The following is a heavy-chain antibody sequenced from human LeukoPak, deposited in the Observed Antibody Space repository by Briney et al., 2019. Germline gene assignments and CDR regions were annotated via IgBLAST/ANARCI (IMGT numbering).Heavy chain of an antibody. CDR1: GYAYTTSV. Sequence: ASVKVSCKASGYAYTTSVISWVRQAPGQGLEWMGWISAYNGNTKYAQKLQGRVTMTTDTSTSTAYMELKSLRPDDTAVYYCARDQMGGSYYGYFQHWGQGTLVTVSS. J-gene: IGHJ1*01. CDR2: ISAYNGNT. D-gene: IGHD1-26*01. CDR3: ARDQMGGSYYGYFQH. V-gene: IGHV1-18*01.